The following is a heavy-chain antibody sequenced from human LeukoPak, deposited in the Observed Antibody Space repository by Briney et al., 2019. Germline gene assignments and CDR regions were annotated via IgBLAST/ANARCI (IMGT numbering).Heavy chain of an antibody. V-gene: IGHV1-2*02. CDR2: INPTSGGT. D-gene: IGHD2-15*01. CDR3: ARHGTMVVVVTGAFDI. CDR1: GYTFTDYY. J-gene: IGHJ3*02. Sequence: ASVKVSCKASGYTFTDYYMHWVRQAPGQGLEWVGWINPTSGGTNYAQKFQDRVTMTRDTSISTAYMELSRLRSDDTAVYYCARHGTMVVVVTGAFDIWGQGTMVTVSS.